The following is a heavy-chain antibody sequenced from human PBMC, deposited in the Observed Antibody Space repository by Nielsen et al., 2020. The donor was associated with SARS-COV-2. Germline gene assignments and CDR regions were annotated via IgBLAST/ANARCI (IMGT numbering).Heavy chain of an antibody. CDR3: ARQPSDYYGMDV. Sequence: GESLKISCKGSGYRFSSYWITWVRQMPGKGLEWMGIIDPAESDISYSPSFQGQVIISVDKATTTAYLQWSALKASDTAIYYCARQPSDYYGMDVWGQGTTVTVSS. V-gene: IGHV5-51*01. CDR2: IDPAESDI. CDR1: GYRFSSYW. J-gene: IGHJ6*02.